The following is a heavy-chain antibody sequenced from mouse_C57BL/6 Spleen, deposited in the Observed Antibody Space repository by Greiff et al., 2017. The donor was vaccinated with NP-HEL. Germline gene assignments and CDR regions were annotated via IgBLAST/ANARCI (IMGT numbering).Heavy chain of an antibody. CDR1: GYTFTDYN. V-gene: IGHV1-18*01. CDR2: INPNNGGT. D-gene: IGHD2-4*01. CDR3: ARSPYDYDGDYYAMDY. J-gene: IGHJ4*01. Sequence: VQLQQSGPELVKPGASVKIPCKASGYTFTDYNMDWVKQSHGKSLEWIGDINPNNGGTIYNQKFKGKATLTVDKSSSTAYMELRSLTSEDTAVYYCARSPYDYDGDYYAMDYWGQGTSVTVSS.